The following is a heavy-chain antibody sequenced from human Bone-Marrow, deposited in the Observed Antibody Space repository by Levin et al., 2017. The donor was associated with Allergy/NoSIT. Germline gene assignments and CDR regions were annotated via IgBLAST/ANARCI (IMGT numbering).Heavy chain of an antibody. D-gene: IGHD6-6*01. CDR1: GFTFSSYS. V-gene: IGHV3-21*01. CDR3: ARAPYSSSLTFDY. CDR2: ISSSSSYI. Sequence: GESLKISCAASGFTFSSYSMNWVRQAPGKGLEWVSSISSSSSYIYYADSVKGRFTISRDNAKNSLYLQMNSLRAEDTAVYYCARAPYSSSLTFDYWGQGTLVTVSS. J-gene: IGHJ4*02.